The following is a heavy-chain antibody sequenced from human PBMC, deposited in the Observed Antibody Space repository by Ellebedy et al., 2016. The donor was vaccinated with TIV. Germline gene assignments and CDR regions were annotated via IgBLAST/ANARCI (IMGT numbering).Heavy chain of an antibody. CDR2: IDPSDFYT. Sequence: PGGSLRLSCKASGYRFSTYWITWVRQMPGKGLEWMGRIDPSDFYTNYSPSFQGNVTISADKSISTAYLQWSSLKASDTAIYYCVRHVGIAATGRFDLWGQGTLVTVSS. CDR3: VRHVGIAATGRFDL. J-gene: IGHJ5*02. D-gene: IGHD6-13*01. V-gene: IGHV5-10-1*01. CDR1: GYRFSTYW.